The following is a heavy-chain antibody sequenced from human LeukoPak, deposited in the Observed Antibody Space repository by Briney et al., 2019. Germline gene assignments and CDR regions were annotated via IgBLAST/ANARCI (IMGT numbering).Heavy chain of an antibody. Sequence: GGSLRLSCAASGFTFSSYAMSWVRQAPEKGLEWVSAISGSGGSTYYADSVKGRFTISRDNSKNTLYLQMNSLRAEDTAVYYCAKRRSAVVAASYYFDYWGQGTLVTVSS. V-gene: IGHV3-23*01. CDR1: GFTFSSYA. D-gene: IGHD2-15*01. CDR2: ISGSGGST. J-gene: IGHJ4*02. CDR3: AKRRSAVVAASYYFDY.